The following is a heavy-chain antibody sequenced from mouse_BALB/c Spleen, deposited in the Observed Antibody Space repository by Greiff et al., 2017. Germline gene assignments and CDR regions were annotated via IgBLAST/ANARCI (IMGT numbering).Heavy chain of an antibody. D-gene: IGHD2-14*01. V-gene: IGHV5-6*01. CDR2: ISSGGSYT. Sequence: EVKLMESGGDLVKPGGSLKLSCAASGFTFSSYGMSWVRQTPDKRLEWVATISSGGSYTYYPDSVKGRFTISRDNAKNTLYLQMSSLKSEDTAMYYCASYYYRYDLYAMDYWGQGTSVTVSS. CDR1: GFTFSSYG. J-gene: IGHJ4*01. CDR3: ASYYYRYDLYAMDY.